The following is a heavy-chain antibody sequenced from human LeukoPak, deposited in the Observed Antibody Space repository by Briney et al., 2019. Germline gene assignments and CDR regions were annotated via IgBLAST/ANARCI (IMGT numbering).Heavy chain of an antibody. Sequence: GGSLRHSCAVSGFSVSNNYMNWVRQTPGKGLEWVSLIYSRGGTSYADSVKGRFTISRDSSKNTLFLQMNSLRVEDTAVYYCARDPPGIAASGTYYWGQGTLVTVSS. J-gene: IGHJ4*02. CDR1: GFSVSNNY. V-gene: IGHV3-53*01. CDR2: IYSRGGT. CDR3: ARDPPGIAASGTYY. D-gene: IGHD6-13*01.